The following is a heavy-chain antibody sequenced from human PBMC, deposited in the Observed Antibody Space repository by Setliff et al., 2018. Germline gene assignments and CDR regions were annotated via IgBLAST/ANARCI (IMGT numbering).Heavy chain of an antibody. CDR2: IIPIFGTA. D-gene: IGHD6-13*01. Sequence: ASVKVSCKASGDTFSSYAINWVRQAPGQGLEWMGGIIPIFGTANYAQEFQGRLTITTVGSTSTAYMELSSLGSEDTAVYFCARDRVLGSTWYELIASDFWGQGSLVTVSS. CDR1: GDTFSSYA. J-gene: IGHJ4*02. V-gene: IGHV1-69*05. CDR3: ARDRVLGSTWYELIASDF.